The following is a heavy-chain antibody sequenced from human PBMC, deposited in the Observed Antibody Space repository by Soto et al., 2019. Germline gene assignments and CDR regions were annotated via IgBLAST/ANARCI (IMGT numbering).Heavy chain of an antibody. D-gene: IGHD1-26*01. CDR3: ARGREDY. CDR2: IKQDGSEK. CDR1: GFTFSDYW. Sequence: EVQLVESGGGLVQPGGSLRLSCAASGFTFSDYWMSWVHQAPGKGLEWVANIKQDGSEKYYVDSVKGRFTISRDNAKNSLFLQVNSLRAEDTAVYFCARGREDYWGQGTLVTVSS. J-gene: IGHJ4*02. V-gene: IGHV3-7*01.